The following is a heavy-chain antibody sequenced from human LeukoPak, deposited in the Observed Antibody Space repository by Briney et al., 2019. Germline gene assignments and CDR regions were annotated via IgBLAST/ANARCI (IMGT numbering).Heavy chain of an antibody. D-gene: IGHD3-10*01. CDR3: ARERNRYYGIDY. J-gene: IGHJ4*02. CDR2: IYYSGST. CDR1: GGSISSGGYY. Sequence: PSQTLSLTCTVSGGSISSGGYYWSWIRQHPGKGLEWIGYIYYSGSTYYNPSLKSRVTISVDTSKNQFSLKLSSVTAADTAVYYCARERNRYYGIDYWGQGTLVTVSS. V-gene: IGHV4-31*03.